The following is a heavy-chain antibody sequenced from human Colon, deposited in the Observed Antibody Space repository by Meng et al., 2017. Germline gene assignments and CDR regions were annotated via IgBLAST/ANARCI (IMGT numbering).Heavy chain of an antibody. D-gene: IGHD6-19*01. J-gene: IGHJ6*02. Sequence: GESLKIPCAASGFTFSSYAMHWVRQAPGKGLEWVAVISYDGSNKYYADSEKGRFTISRDNSKNTLYLQMNSLRAEDTAVYYCARDWTAVAGTSPPYNYYGMDVWGQGTTVTGSS. V-gene: IGHV3-30*01. CDR2: ISYDGSNK. CDR3: ARDWTAVAGTSPPYNYYGMDV. CDR1: GFTFSSYA.